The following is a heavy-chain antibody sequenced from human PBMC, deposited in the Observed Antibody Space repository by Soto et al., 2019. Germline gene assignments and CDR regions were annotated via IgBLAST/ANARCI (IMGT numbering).Heavy chain of an antibody. CDR2: IWYDGSNK. Sequence: QVQLVESGGGVVQPGRSLRLSCAASGFTFSSYGMHWVRQAPGKGLEWVAVIWYDGSNKYYADSVKGRFTISRDNSKNTLYLQMSSLRAEDTAVYYCARDQAVGYSSGWYPPEYFQHWGQGTLVTVSS. J-gene: IGHJ1*01. D-gene: IGHD6-19*01. CDR3: ARDQAVGYSSGWYPPEYFQH. CDR1: GFTFSSYG. V-gene: IGHV3-33*01.